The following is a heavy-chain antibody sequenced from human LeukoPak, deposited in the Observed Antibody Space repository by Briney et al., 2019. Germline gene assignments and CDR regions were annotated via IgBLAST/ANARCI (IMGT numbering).Heavy chain of an antibody. Sequence: GGSLRLSCAVSGFTLSSYAMSWVRQAPGKGLEWVSTIDVTTGGSYYADSVKGRFTISRDTFQNTLYLQLNSLRVDDTAVYYCAKVNYYQPYFWGQGTLVTVSS. CDR2: IDVTTGGS. CDR3: AKVNYYQPYF. D-gene: IGHD2-2*01. V-gene: IGHV3-23*01. CDR1: GFTLSSYA. J-gene: IGHJ4*02.